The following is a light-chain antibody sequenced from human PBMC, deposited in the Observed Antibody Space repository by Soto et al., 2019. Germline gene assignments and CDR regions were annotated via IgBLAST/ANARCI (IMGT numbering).Light chain of an antibody. CDR3: QQYGSSPWT. CDR2: GAS. Sequence: ETVLTQSPGTLSLSPGERATLSCRASQTIRSNYLAWYRQTPGQAPRLLIYGASNRATGIADRFSGSGSGTGFTRIISRLEPEDFALYYCQQYGSSPWTFGQGTELEIK. V-gene: IGKV3-20*01. J-gene: IGKJ1*01. CDR1: QTIRSNY.